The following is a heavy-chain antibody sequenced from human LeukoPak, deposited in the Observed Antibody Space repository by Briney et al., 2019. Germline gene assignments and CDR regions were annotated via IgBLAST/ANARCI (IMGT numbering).Heavy chain of an antibody. CDR1: GFTFSNYA. Sequence: SGRSLRLSCAASGFTFSNYAMHWVRQAPGKGLEWVAIISYDGSNKYYADSVKGRFSISRDNSKNTLYLQMNSLRAEDTAVYYCARDATDYGDYEGDYWGQGTLVTVSS. V-gene: IGHV3-30*04. D-gene: IGHD4-17*01. CDR3: ARDATDYGDYEGDY. CDR2: ISYDGSNK. J-gene: IGHJ4*02.